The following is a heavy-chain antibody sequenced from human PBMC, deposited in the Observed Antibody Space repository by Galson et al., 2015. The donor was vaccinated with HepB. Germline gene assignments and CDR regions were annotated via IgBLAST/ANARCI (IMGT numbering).Heavy chain of an antibody. D-gene: IGHD2-21*02. J-gene: IGHJ4*02. CDR3: ARGWDIEVTANCDY. V-gene: IGHV3-7*03. Sequence: SLRLSCAASGFTFTSYWMSWVRQAPGKGLEWVSNIKNDGSATYYARSVKGRFTVSRDNAKNTLYLHMSSLRAEDTAVYYCARGWDIEVTANCDYWGQGALVCGSS. CDR2: IKNDGSAT. CDR1: GFTFTSYW.